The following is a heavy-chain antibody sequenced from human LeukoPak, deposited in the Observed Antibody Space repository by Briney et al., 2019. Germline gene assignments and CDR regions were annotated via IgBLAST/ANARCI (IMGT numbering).Heavy chain of an antibody. Sequence: QPGGSLRLSCAASGFTFSSYWMSWVRQAPGKGLEWVANIKQDGSEKYYVDSVKGRFTISRDNAKNSLYLQMNSLRAEDTAVYYCAREKYSGGLSPGYWGQGALVTVSS. CDR2: IKQDGSEK. CDR1: GFTFSSYW. J-gene: IGHJ4*02. CDR3: AREKYSGGLSPGY. V-gene: IGHV3-7*03. D-gene: IGHD3-10*01.